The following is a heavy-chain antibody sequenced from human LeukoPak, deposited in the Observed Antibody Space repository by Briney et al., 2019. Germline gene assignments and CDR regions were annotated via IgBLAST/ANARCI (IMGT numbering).Heavy chain of an antibody. CDR1: GGSISSYY. J-gene: IGHJ5*02. D-gene: IGHD1-7*01. CDR2: IYYSGST. CDR3: ARERLELRGWFDP. Sequence: PSETLSLTCTVSGGSISSYYWSWIRQPPGKGLEWIGYIYYSGSTNYNPSLKSRVTISVDTSKNQFSLKLSSVTAADTAVYYCARERLELRGWFDPWGQGTLVTVSS. V-gene: IGHV4-59*01.